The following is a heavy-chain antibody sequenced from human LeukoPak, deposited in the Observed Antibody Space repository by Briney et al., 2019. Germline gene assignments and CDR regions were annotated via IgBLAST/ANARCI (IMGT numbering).Heavy chain of an antibody. J-gene: IGHJ4*02. Sequence: GGSLRLSCAASGFTFSSYAMSWVRQAPGKGLEWVSILTASAATTYSADSVKGRFTISRDNSKNTLYLQMNSLSTEDTALYFCAKNRGGTWSELYFDYWGQGALVTVSS. V-gene: IGHV3-23*01. CDR3: AKNRGGTWSELYFDY. D-gene: IGHD1-14*01. CDR2: LTASAATT. CDR1: GFTFSSYA.